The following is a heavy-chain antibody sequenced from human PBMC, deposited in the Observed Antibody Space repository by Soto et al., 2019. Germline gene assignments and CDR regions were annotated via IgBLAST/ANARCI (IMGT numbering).Heavy chain of an antibody. CDR3: AKEPYSFYYYDSSCYYSPYFDY. Sequence: GGSLRLSCAASGFTFSSYGMHWVRQAPGKGLEWVADISYDGRNIYYADSVKGRFTISRDNSKNSLYLQMNSLRAEDTAVYYSAKEPYSFYYYDSSCYYSPYFDYWGQGTLVTGSS. V-gene: IGHV3-30*18. CDR1: GFTFSSYG. J-gene: IGHJ4*02. D-gene: IGHD3-22*01. CDR2: ISYDGRNI.